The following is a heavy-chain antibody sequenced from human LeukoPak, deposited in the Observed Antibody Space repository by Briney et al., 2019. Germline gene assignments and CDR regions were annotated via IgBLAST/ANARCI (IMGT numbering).Heavy chain of an antibody. J-gene: IGHJ5*02. CDR2: IYHSGST. Sequence: PSETLSLTCTVSGGSISSGGYSWSWIRQPPGKGLEWIGYIYHSGSTYYNPSLKSRVTISVDRSKNQFSLKLSSVTAADTAVYYCARAPMVRGVIAWFDPWGQGTLVTVSS. V-gene: IGHV4-30-2*01. CDR1: GGSISSGGYS. D-gene: IGHD3-10*01. CDR3: ARAPMVRGVIAWFDP.